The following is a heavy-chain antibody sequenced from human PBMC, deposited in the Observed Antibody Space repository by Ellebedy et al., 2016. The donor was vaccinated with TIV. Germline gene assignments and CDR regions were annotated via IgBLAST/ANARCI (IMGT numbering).Heavy chain of an antibody. V-gene: IGHV3-33*01. J-gene: IGHJ4*02. CDR2: MWHGGISK. CDR3: ARGEYSGYAPPAY. Sequence: GESLKISCATSGFTFSSYAMHWVRQAPGKGLERVAVMWHGGISKDYADSVKGRFAISGDNSKNTLYLQMNNLRTEDTAVYYCARGEYSGYAPPAYWGQGTLVIVSS. D-gene: IGHD5-12*01. CDR1: GFTFSSYA.